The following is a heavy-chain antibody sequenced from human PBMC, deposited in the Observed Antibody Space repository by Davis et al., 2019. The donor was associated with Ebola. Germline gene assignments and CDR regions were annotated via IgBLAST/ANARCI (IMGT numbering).Heavy chain of an antibody. V-gene: IGHV3-21*01. J-gene: IGHJ6*02. D-gene: IGHD3-22*01. CDR2: ISSSSSYI. CDR1: GFTFSSYS. Sequence: GGSLRLSCAASGFTFSSYSMNWVRQAPGKGLEWVSSISSSSSYIYYADSVKGRFTISRDNAKNSLYLQMNSLRAEDTAVYYCAREGITMIIVVIPVMDVWGQGTTVTVSS. CDR3: AREGITMIIVVIPVMDV.